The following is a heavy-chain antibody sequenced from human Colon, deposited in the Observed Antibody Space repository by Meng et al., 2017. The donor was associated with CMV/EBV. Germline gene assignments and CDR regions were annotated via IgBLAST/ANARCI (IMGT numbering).Heavy chain of an antibody. CDR3: ARLSGNSRMDV. J-gene: IGHJ6*02. D-gene: IGHD1-26*01. V-gene: IGHV3-48*04. CDR2: IGSNSSAI. CDR1: GFTFSSYT. Sequence: GGSLKISCAASGFTFSSYTMTWVRQAPGKGLEWVSFIGSNSSAIYYADSLKGRFTVSRDNANNSLFLQMDSLRAEDTAVYYCARLSGNSRMDVWGQGTTVTVSS.